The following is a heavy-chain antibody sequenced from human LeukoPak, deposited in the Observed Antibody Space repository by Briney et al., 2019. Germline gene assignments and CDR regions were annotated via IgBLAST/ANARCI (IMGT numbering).Heavy chain of an antibody. V-gene: IGHV1-18*01. CDR3: ARGTAVAPHDAFDI. CDR1: GGTFSSYA. D-gene: IGHD6-19*01. J-gene: IGHJ3*02. Sequence: ASVTVSCKASGGTFSSYAISWVRQAPGQGLEWMGWISAYNGNTNYAQKLQGRVTMTTDTSTSTAYMELRSLRSDDTAVYYCARGTAVAPHDAFDIWGQGTMVTVSS. CDR2: ISAYNGNT.